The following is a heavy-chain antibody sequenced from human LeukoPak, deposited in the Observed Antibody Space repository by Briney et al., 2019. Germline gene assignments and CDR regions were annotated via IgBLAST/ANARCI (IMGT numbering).Heavy chain of an antibody. CDR3: ARIPPYDSSGYYIPGMDV. V-gene: IGHV4-4*07. CDR2: IYYSGST. CDR1: GGSISSYY. J-gene: IGHJ6*02. D-gene: IGHD3-22*01. Sequence: SETLSLTCTVSGGSISSYYWSWIRQPAGKGLEWIGSIYYSGSTYYNPSLKSRVTISVDTSKNQFSLKLSSVTAADTAVYYCARIPPYDSSGYYIPGMDVWGLGTTVTVSS.